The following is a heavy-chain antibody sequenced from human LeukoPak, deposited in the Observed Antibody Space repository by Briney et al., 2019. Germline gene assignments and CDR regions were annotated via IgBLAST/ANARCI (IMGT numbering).Heavy chain of an antibody. CDR2: INPNSGGT. Sequence: ASVKVSCKASGYTFTSYYMHWVRQAPGQGLEWMGWINPNSGGTNYAQKFQGRVTMTRDTSISTAYMELSRLRPDDTAVYYCARASVDYSNPFDYWGQGTLVTVSS. CDR3: ARASVDYSNPFDY. V-gene: IGHV1-2*02. CDR1: GYTFTSYY. J-gene: IGHJ4*02. D-gene: IGHD4-11*01.